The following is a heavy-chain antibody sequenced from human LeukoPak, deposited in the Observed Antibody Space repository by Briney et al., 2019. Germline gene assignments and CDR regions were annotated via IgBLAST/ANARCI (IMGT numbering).Heavy chain of an antibody. CDR1: GFTFSSYG. V-gene: IGHV3-30*03. J-gene: IGHJ5*02. Sequence: GGSLRLSCAASGFTFSSYGMHWVRQAPGKGLEWVAVISYDGSNKYYADSVKGRFTISRDDSKNTLYLQMNSLKTEDTAVYYCTTDRGEVWFGPDNWFDPWGQGTLVTVSS. CDR3: TTDRGEVWFGPDNWFDP. CDR2: ISYDGSNK. D-gene: IGHD3-10*01.